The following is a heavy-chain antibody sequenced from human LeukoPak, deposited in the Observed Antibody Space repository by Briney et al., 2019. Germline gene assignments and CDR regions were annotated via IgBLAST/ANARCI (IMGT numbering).Heavy chain of an antibody. CDR3: ARGASNWFDP. CDR2: INSDGSST. V-gene: IGHV3-74*01. Sequence: GGSLRLSCAASGFTFSNAWMSWVRQAPGKGLVWVSRINSDGSSTSYADSVKGRFTISRDNAKNTLYLQMNSLRAEDTAVYYCARGASNWFDPWGQGTLVTVSS. D-gene: IGHD3-16*01. CDR1: GFTFSNAW. J-gene: IGHJ5*02.